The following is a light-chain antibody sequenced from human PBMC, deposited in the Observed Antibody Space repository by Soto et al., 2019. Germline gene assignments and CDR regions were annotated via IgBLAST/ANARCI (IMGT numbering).Light chain of an antibody. Sequence: QSVLTQPPSASGTPGQRVTMSCSGSNSNVGNYYVSWYQHLPGTAPKLLIYYNNQRPSGVPDRFSGSKSGTSASLAISGLRSEDASDYYCVAWDASLRGYVFGTGTKLTVL. CDR1: NSNVGNYY. CDR2: YNN. CDR3: VAWDASLRGYV. J-gene: IGLJ1*01. V-gene: IGLV1-47*02.